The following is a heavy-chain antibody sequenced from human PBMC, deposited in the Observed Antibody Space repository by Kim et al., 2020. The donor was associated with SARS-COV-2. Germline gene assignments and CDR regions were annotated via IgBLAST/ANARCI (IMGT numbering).Heavy chain of an antibody. D-gene: IGHD5-12*01. Sequence: GGSLRLSCAASGFTFSSYAMSWVRQAPGKGLEWVSAISGSGGSTYYADSVKGRFTISRNNSKTTLYLQMNSLRAEDTAVYYCAKTLEIVATGWYYYYGMDVWGQGTTVTVSS. CDR1: GFTFSSYA. CDR3: AKTLEIVATGWYYYYGMDV. CDR2: ISGSGGST. V-gene: IGHV3-23*01. J-gene: IGHJ6*02.